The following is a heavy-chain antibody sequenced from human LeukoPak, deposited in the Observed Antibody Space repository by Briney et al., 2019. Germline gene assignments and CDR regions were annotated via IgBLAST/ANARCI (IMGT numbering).Heavy chain of an antibody. CDR2: INQDGSEK. D-gene: IGHD3-3*01. CDR3: ARESGNYDFWSGYYGWFDP. J-gene: IGHJ5*02. V-gene: IGHV3-7*01. Sequence: PGGSLRLSCAASGSTFSSYWMSWVRQAPGKGLEWVASINQDGSEKYYVDSVKGRFTISRDNAKNSLYLQMNSLRAEDTAVYYCARESGNYDFWSGYYGWFDPWGQGTLVTVSS. CDR1: GSTFSSYW.